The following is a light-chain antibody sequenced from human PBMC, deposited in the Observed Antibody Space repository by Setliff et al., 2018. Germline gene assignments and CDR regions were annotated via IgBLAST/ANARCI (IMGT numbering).Light chain of an antibody. CDR2: DVS. V-gene: IGLV2-14*01. CDR1: SSDVGGYNY. Sequence: QSALTQPASVSGSPGQSITISCTGTSSDVGGYNYVSWYQQHPGKAPKLMIYDVSKRPSGVSNRFSGSKSGNTASLTISGLQAEDEAGYYCSSYTSSSPYVFGTGTKVTVL. CDR3: SSYTSSSPYV. J-gene: IGLJ1*01.